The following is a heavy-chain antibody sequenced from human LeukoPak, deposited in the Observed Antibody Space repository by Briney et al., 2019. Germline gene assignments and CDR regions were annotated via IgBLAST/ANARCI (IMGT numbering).Heavy chain of an antibody. CDR2: MFSGGTP. J-gene: IGHJ3*02. CDR3: TRGISSGSAFEI. Sequence: PGGSLRLSCAASGFTVSSSHMSWVRQAPGKGLEWVSVMFSGGTPYYADSVKGRFTISRDNSKNTLFLQMSSLRAEDTAVYYCTRGISSGSAFEIWGQGTMVPVSS. D-gene: IGHD6-19*01. CDR1: GFTVSSSH. V-gene: IGHV3-53*01.